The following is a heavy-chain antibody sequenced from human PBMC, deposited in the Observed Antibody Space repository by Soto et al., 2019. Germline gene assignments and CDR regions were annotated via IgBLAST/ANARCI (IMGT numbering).Heavy chain of an antibody. CDR2: ISSSTNYI. D-gene: IGHD3-3*01. Sequence: GGSLRLSCEASGFTFSSYHMNWVRQAPGKGLEWVSSISSSTNYINYADSVKGRFTISRDNAQNSVFLQMNSLRDEDTAIYYCTKDRQPDGFWTFDYWGQGTQVTVSS. J-gene: IGHJ4*02. CDR1: GFTFSSYH. V-gene: IGHV3-21*04. CDR3: TKDRQPDGFWTFDY.